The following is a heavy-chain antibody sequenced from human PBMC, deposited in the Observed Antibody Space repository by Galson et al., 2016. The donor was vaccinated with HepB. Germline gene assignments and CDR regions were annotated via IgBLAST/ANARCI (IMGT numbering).Heavy chain of an antibody. V-gene: IGHV3-48*02. J-gene: IGHJ5*02. Sequence: SLRLSCAASGFTFSSYAMSWVRQAPGKGLEWISHISPSSGTIRYADSVRGRFTISRDNAKDSLYLQMTSLRDEDTAVYYCAKDSSYTNWFDPWGQGTLVTVSS. CDR1: GFTFSSYA. CDR3: AKDSSYTNWFDP. D-gene: IGHD4-11*01. CDR2: ISPSSGTI.